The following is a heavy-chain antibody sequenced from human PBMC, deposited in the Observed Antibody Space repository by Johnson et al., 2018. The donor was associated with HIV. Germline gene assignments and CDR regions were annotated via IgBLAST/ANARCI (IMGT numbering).Heavy chain of an antibody. Sequence: QVLLVESGGGLVQPGGSLRLSCAASGFTFSSYWMHWIRQAPGKGLEWVSGINWNGGSTGYADSVKGRFTISRDNSKNTLYLQMNSLRAEDTAVYYCARDRGDGGGKTTAVAFDIWGQGTMVTVSS. CDR3: ARDRGDGGGKTTAVAFDI. V-gene: IGHV3-NL1*01. CDR2: INWNGGST. J-gene: IGHJ3*02. CDR1: GFTFSSYW. D-gene: IGHD4-23*01.